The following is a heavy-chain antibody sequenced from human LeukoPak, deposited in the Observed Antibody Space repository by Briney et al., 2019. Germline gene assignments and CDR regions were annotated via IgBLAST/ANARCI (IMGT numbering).Heavy chain of an antibody. CDR2: IYTSGST. J-gene: IGHJ4*02. Sequence: SETLSLTCTVSGDSISGFYWSWIRQAAGKGLEWIGHIYTSGSTNYNPSLKSRVTMSVDMSKNQFSLKLSSVTAADTAVYYCARASMVRGVITRFDFDYWGQGTLVTVSS. CDR1: GDSISGFY. D-gene: IGHD3-10*01. V-gene: IGHV4-4*07. CDR3: ARASMVRGVITRFDFDY.